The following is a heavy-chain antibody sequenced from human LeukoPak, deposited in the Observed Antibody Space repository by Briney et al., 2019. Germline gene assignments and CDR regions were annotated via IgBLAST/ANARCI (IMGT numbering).Heavy chain of an antibody. CDR2: VNHSGST. CDR3: ARGLSIRYSSSWYAPAPFDAFDI. J-gene: IGHJ3*02. V-gene: IGHV4-34*01. D-gene: IGHD6-13*01. CDR1: GGSFSAYY. Sequence: ETLSLPCPVYGGSFSAYYWSWIRQRPGQELAWMGVVNHSGSTNYNPSLKSRVTIPVDTSKNQFSLKLSSVTAADTAVYYCARGLSIRYSSSWYAPAPFDAFDIWGQGTMVTVSS.